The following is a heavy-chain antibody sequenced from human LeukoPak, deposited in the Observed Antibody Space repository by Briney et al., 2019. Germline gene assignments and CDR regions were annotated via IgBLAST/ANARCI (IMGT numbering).Heavy chain of an antibody. J-gene: IGHJ4*02. CDR1: GYTFTSSY. CDR2: FNPSGGST. D-gene: IGHD6-13*01. V-gene: IGHV1-46*01. Sequence: GASVKVSCKASGYTFTSSYMHWVRQAPRQGLQWMGIFNPSGGSTGYAQKFQGRVTMTRDTSTSTVYMELSSLRSEDTAMYYCARARALIAAAGLDYWGQGSLVTVSS. CDR3: ARARALIAAAGLDY.